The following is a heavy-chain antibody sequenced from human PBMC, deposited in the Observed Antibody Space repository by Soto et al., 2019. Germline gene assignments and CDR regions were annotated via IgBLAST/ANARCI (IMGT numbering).Heavy chain of an antibody. D-gene: IGHD3-3*01. CDR3: TTIPNYDDY. V-gene: IGHV3-15*01. Sequence: GGSLRLSCAASGFSFTNAWMNWVRQAPGKGLEWVRRIKSNTDDGTADYAAPVKGRFTISRDDSKNTLYLQMNSLKTEDTALYYCTTIPNYDDYWGQGTLVTVSS. CDR1: GFSFTNAW. J-gene: IGHJ4*02. CDR2: IKSNTDDGTA.